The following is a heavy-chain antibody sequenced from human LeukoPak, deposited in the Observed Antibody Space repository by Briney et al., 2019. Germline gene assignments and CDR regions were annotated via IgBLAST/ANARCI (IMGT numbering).Heavy chain of an antibody. CDR3: ARESIYYYYDKGGMVGGMDV. D-gene: IGHD3-22*01. CDR2: INPNSGGT. V-gene: IGHV1-2*02. J-gene: IGHJ6*02. Sequence: GASVTVSSKASGYTFTVYYMHWVRQAPGQGGEGMGWINPNSGGTNYAQKFQGRVTISRDTSISTAYMELSRLRSDDTAVYYSARESIYYYYDKGGMVGGMDVWGQGTTVTVSS. CDR1: GYTFTVYY.